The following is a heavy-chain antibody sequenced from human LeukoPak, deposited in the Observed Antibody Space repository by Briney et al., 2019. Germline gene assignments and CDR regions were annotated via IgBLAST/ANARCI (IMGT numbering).Heavy chain of an antibody. CDR2: ISWDGGST. J-gene: IGHJ4*02. CDR3: AKAGYCSSTTCYFDY. V-gene: IGHV3-43D*03. Sequence: PGGSLRLSCAASGFTFDDYAMHWARQAPGKGLEWVSLISWDGGSTYYADSVKGRFTISRDNSKDSLYLQMNSLRAEDTALYYCAKAGYCSSTTCYFDYWGQGTLVTVSS. CDR1: GFTFDDYA. D-gene: IGHD2-2*01.